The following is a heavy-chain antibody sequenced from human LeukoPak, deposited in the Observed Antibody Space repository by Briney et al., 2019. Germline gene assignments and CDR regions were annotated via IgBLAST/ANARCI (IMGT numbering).Heavy chain of an antibody. D-gene: IGHD3-22*01. CDR3: ARSPPGWYYDNSGQYYFDT. Sequence: SETLSLTCAVSGGSISSGGSSWSWIRQPPGKGLEWIGYIYHSGSTYYNPSLKSRVTISVDRPKNQFSLTLSSLTAADTAVYYCARSPPGWYYDNSGQYYFDTWGQGALVTVSS. V-gene: IGHV4-30-2*01. J-gene: IGHJ4*02. CDR1: GGSISSGGSS. CDR2: IYHSGST.